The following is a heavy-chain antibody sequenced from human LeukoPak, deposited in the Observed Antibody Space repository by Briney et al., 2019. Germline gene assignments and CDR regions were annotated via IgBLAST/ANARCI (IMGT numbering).Heavy chain of an antibody. Sequence: SETLSLTCTVSGGSISSYYWSWIRQPPGKGLEWIGYIYYSGSTNYTPSLKSRVTISVDTSKNQFSLKLSSVTAADTAVYYCARSIVGATKWFDPWGQGTLVTVSS. J-gene: IGHJ5*02. D-gene: IGHD1-26*01. CDR3: ARSIVGATKWFDP. CDR2: IYYSGST. V-gene: IGHV4-59*01. CDR1: GGSISSYY.